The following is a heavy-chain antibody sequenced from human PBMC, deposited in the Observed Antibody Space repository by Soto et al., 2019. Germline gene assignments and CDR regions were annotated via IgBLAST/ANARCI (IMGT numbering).Heavy chain of an antibody. D-gene: IGHD3-10*01. CDR2: IYPGDSDT. CDR3: ARHPDMVRGDNWFDP. Sequence: GESLKISCKGSGYSFTSYWIGWVRQMPGKGLEWMGIIYPGDSDTRYSPSFQGQVTISADKSISTAYLQWSSLKASDTAMYYCARHPDMVRGDNWFDPWGQGTLVTVSS. CDR1: GYSFTSYW. V-gene: IGHV5-51*01. J-gene: IGHJ5*02.